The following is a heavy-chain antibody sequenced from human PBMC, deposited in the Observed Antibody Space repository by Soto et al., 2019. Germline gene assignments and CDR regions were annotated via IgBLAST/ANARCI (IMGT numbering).Heavy chain of an antibody. CDR2: ISNDGNTE. CDR1: GVRFSGYG. D-gene: IGHD3-16*01. CDR3: AKDFEGGPLDY. V-gene: IGHV3-30*18. J-gene: IGHJ4*02. Sequence: QVQLVESGGGVVQPGRSLRLSCAASGVRFSGYGMHWVRQAPGKGLEWVAYISNDGNTEYYTDSVKGRFTISRDNSKNTLSLQMNRLRAEDTAVYYCAKDFEGGPLDYWGQGTLVTVSS.